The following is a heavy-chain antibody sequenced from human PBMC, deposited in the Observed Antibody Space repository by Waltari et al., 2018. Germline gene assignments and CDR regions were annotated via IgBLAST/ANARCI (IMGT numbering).Heavy chain of an antibody. D-gene: IGHD3-10*01. V-gene: IGHV4-38-2*01. CDR1: GYSISSGYY. J-gene: IGHJ6*02. CDR2: IYHSGST. CDR3: ARVPMVRGVLAFMDV. Sequence: QVQLQESGPGLVKPSETLSLTCAVSGYSISSGYYWGWIRQPPGKGLEGIGTIYHSGSTYYSPSLKSRVTISVDTSKNQFSLKLSSVTAADTAVYYCARVPMVRGVLAFMDVWGQGTTVTVSS.